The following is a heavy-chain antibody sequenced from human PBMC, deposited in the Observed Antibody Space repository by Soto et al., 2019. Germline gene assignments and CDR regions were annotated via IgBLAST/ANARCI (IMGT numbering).Heavy chain of an antibody. CDR3: AKCAVLITTSGGWCNWFDP. CDR2: IRGTAT. CDR1: GFSFSSFA. V-gene: IGHV3-23*01. J-gene: IGHJ5*02. Sequence: EVQLLESGGTLVQPGESLRLSCEVSGFSFSSFAMNWVRQAPGEGLEWVSSIRGTATSYADSVKVRFTISRDNSKNTVYLQMNTMRGEDTAVYYCAKCAVLITTSGGWCNWFDPWGQGTLVIVSS. D-gene: IGHD3-16*01.